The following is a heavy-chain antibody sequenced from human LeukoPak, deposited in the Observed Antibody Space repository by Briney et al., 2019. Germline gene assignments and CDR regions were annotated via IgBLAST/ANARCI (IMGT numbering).Heavy chain of an antibody. V-gene: IGHV3-33*08. J-gene: IGHJ4*02. CDR1: GFTFNTYA. CDR2: IWYDGSSK. CDR3: ARSQSSSLIDY. D-gene: IGHD6-13*01. Sequence: GGSLRLSCAASGFTFNTYAMHWVRQAPGKGLEWVAVIWYDGSSKDYADSVKGRFTFSRDNSKNTLYLQMNSLTVEDTAVYYCARSQSSSLIDYWGQGTLVTVSS.